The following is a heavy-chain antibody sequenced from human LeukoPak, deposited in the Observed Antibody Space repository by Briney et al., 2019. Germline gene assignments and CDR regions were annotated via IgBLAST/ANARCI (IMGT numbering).Heavy chain of an antibody. CDR3: ASESSTQSYYYGMDV. Sequence: SETLSLTCAVSGGSISSGGYSWSWIRQPPGKGLEWIGEINHSGSTNYNPSLKSRVTISVDTSKNQFSLKLSSVTAADTAVYYCASESSTQSYYYGMDVWGQGTTVTVSS. V-gene: IGHV4-30-2*01. CDR2: INHSGST. CDR1: GGSISSGGYS. D-gene: IGHD2-2*01. J-gene: IGHJ6*02.